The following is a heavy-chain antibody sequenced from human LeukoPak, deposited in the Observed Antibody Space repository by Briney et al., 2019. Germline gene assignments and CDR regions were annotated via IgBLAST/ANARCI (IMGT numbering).Heavy chain of an antibody. CDR3: ARDIPGALTGYCRGFDY. CDR2: ISPSSSTR. CDR1: GFAFSRSG. V-gene: IGHV3-48*02. Sequence: GGSLRLSCVASGFAFSRSGINWVRQAPGKGLEWLSCISPSSSTRHYADSVKGRLIISRDNAKNSLYLQMNSLTEEDTAVYYCARDIPGALTGYCRGFDYWGQGTPVTVSS. J-gene: IGHJ4*02. D-gene: IGHD3-9*01.